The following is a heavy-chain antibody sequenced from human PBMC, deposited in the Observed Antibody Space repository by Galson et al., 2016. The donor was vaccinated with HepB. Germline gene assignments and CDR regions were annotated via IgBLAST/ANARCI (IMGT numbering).Heavy chain of an antibody. V-gene: IGHV3-49*03. J-gene: IGHJ6*03. D-gene: IGHD3-3*01. Sequence: SLRLSCATSGLTFGDYAMSWFRQAPGKGLEWVGFIRSKAYGGTKEYAASVTGRFTISRDDSNSSASLQMNSLKTEDTAVYYCTTVYYDFWGGDSRYMDVWGKGTTVTVSS. CDR3: TTVYYDFWGGDSRYMDV. CDR2: IRSKAYGGTK. CDR1: GLTFGDYA.